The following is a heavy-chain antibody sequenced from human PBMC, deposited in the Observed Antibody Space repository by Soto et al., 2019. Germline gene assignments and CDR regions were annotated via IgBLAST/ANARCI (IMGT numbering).Heavy chain of an antibody. CDR2: IIPVFGTA. CDR3: ARDCSGVGCFSDLHFYYGMDV. J-gene: IGHJ6*02. CDR1: GGTFSKYK. Sequence: QVQLVQAGAEVKKPGSSVRVSCKASGGTFSKYKITWVRQAPGQGLEWMGGIIPVFGTANYAQKFQGRVTITADECTSTAYMEVSSLRSDDTAVYYCARDCSGVGCFSDLHFYYGMDVWGQGTTVTVSS. D-gene: IGHD2-15*01. V-gene: IGHV1-69*12.